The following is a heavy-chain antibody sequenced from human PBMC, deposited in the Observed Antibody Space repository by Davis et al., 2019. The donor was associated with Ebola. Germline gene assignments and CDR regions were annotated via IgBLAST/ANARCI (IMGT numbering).Heavy chain of an antibody. D-gene: IGHD1-7*01. V-gene: IGHV5-10-1*01. Sequence: KVSCKGSGYSFTSYWISWVRQMPGKGLEWMGRIDPSDSYTNYSPSFQGHVTISADKSISTAYLQWSSLKASDTAMYYCARPTGTTLSLDYWGQGTLVTVSS. CDR1: GYSFTSYW. CDR2: IDPSDSYT. CDR3: ARPTGTTLSLDY. J-gene: IGHJ4*02.